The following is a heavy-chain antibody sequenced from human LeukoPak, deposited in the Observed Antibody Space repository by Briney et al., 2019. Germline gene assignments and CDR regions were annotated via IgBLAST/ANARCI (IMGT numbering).Heavy chain of an antibody. CDR1: GFTFSSYW. D-gene: IGHD6-13*01. V-gene: IGHV3-7*01. CDR3: ARRQGYSSSWYGY. J-gene: IGHJ4*02. CDR2: IKQDGSEK. Sequence: GGSLRLSCAASGFTFSSYWMSWVRQAPGKGLEGVANIKQDGSEKYYVDSVKGRFTISRDNAKNSLYLQMNSLRAEDTAVYYCARRQGYSSSWYGYWGQGTLVTVSS.